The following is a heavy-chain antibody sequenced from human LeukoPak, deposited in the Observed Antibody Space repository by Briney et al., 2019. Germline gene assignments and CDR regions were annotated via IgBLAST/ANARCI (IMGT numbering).Heavy chain of an antibody. CDR2: IYYSGST. J-gene: IGHJ3*02. Sequence: SETLSLTCIVSGGSISSSSYYWGWIRQPPGKGLEWIGSIYYSGSTYYNPSLKSRVTISVDTSKNQFSLKLSSVTAADTAVYYCARDGNPDAFDIWGQGTMVTVSS. CDR1: GGSISSSSYY. CDR3: ARDGNPDAFDI. V-gene: IGHV4-39*07.